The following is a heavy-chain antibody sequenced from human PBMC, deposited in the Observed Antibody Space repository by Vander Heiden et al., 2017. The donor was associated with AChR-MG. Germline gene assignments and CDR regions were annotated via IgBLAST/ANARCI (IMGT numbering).Heavy chain of an antibody. J-gene: IGHJ4*02. D-gene: IGHD3-22*01. V-gene: IGHV3-30*03. CDR3: ATVVVSATYFDY. CDR1: GFRFRTYG. CDR2: ISFDGTNK. Sequence: VQLVESGGGVVQPGRSLRLPCAASGFRFRTYGMHWVRQAPGKGLEWVAHISFDGTNKYYADSVKGRFAISRDNSNDRLYLQMNSLRGEDTAVYFCATVVVSATYFDYWGPGTLVTVSS.